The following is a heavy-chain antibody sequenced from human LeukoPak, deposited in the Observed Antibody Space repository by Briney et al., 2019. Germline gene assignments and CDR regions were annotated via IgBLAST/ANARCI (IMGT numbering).Heavy chain of an antibody. V-gene: IGHV1-69*05. J-gene: IGHJ5*02. D-gene: IGHD4-17*01. Sequence: SVKVSCKASGGTFSSYAISWVRQAPGQGLEWMGGIIPIFGTANYAQKFQGRVTITTDESTSTAYMELSSLRSEDTAVYYCAREGDYGDYPHLGYNWFDRWGQGTLVTVSS. CDR2: IIPIFGTA. CDR1: GGTFSSYA. CDR3: AREGDYGDYPHLGYNWFDR.